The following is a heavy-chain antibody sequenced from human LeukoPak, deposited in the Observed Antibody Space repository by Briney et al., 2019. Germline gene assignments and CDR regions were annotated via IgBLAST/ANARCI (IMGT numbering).Heavy chain of an antibody. D-gene: IGHD2-2*02. CDR2: ISTTSSYT. CDR3: ARDWYCSSSICYTDRNWFDP. J-gene: IGHJ5*02. CDR1: GFTFSDYY. V-gene: IGHV3-11*05. Sequence: PGGSLRLSCAASGFTFSDYYMSWIRQAPGKGLEWVSYISTTSSYTDYADSVKGRFTISRDNAKNLLYPQMNSLRPDDAAVYYCARDWYCSSSICYTDRNWFDPWGQGTLVTVSS.